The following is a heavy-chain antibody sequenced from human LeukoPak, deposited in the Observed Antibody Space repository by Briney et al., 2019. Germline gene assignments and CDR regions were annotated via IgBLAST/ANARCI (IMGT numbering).Heavy chain of an antibody. D-gene: IGHD5-18*01. Sequence: SETLSLTCAVYGGSFSGYCWSWIRQPPGKGLEWIGEINHSGSTNYNPSLKSRVTISVDTSKNQFSLKLSSVTAADTAVYYCAAVDTARRFGYWGQGTLVTVSS. J-gene: IGHJ4*02. CDR1: GGSFSGYC. CDR2: INHSGST. CDR3: AAVDTARRFGY. V-gene: IGHV4-34*01.